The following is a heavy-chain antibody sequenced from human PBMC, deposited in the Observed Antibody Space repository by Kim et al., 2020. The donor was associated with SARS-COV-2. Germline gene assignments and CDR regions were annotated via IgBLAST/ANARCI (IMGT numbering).Heavy chain of an antibody. CDR3: AREDGYNSPDAFDI. V-gene: IGHV1-2*02. Sequence: ASVKVSCKASGYTFTGYYMHWVRQAPGQGLEWMGWINPNSGGTNYAQKFQGRVTMTRDTSISTAYMELSRLRSDDTAVYYCAREDGYNSPDAFDIWGQGTMVTVSS. CDR2: INPNSGGT. D-gene: IGHD5-12*01. CDR1: GYTFTGYY. J-gene: IGHJ3*02.